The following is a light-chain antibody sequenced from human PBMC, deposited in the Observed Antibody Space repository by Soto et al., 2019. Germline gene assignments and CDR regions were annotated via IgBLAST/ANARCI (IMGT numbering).Light chain of an antibody. CDR2: EVS. CDR3: SSYTSSSPYV. Sequence: QSALTQPASVSGSPGQSITISCTGTSSDVGGYNYVSWYQQHPGKAPKLVIYEVSNRPSGVSNRFSGSKSGNTASLTISGRQAEDEADYYCSSYTSSSPYVFGTGTKVTDL. J-gene: IGLJ1*01. CDR1: SSDVGGYNY. V-gene: IGLV2-14*01.